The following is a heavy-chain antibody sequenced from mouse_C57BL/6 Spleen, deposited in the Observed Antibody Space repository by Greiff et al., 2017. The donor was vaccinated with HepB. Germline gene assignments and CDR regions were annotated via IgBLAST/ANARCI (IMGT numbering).Heavy chain of an antibody. CDR2: INPNNGGT. Sequence: VQLQQSGPELVKPGASVKISCKASGYTFTDYYMNWVKQSHGKSLEWIGDINPNNGGTSYNQKFKGKATLTVDKSSSTAYMELRSLTSEDSAVYYCDAPTGAMDYWGQGTSVTVSS. CDR1: GYTFTDYY. CDR3: DAPTGAMDY. V-gene: IGHV1-26*01. J-gene: IGHJ4*01.